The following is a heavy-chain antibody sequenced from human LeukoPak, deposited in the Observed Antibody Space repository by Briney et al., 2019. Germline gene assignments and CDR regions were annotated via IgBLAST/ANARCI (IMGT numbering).Heavy chain of an antibody. CDR1: GGSISTHY. V-gene: IGHV4-59*11. Sequence: SETLSLTCTVSGGSISTHYWTWIRQPPGKGLEWIGYIFYSGSTTYNPSLKSRLTMSVDTSKNQFSLRLSAVTAADTAIYYCARYNCDFRGSHPDSFDYWGQGTLVTVSS. CDR2: IFYSGST. D-gene: IGHD1-1*01. J-gene: IGHJ4*02. CDR3: ARYNCDFRGSHPDSFDY.